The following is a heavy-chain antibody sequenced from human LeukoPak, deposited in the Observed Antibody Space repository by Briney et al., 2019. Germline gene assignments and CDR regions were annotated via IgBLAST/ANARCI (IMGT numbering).Heavy chain of an antibody. V-gene: IGHV3-23*01. J-gene: IGHJ6*02. CDR2: ISGSGGST. CDR3: AKHQGGGRQARPARMDG. D-gene: IGHD3-16*01. CDR1: GFTFSSCA. Sequence: GGSLRLSCAASGFTFSSCAMSWVRQAPGKGLEWVSAISGSGGSTYYADSVKGRFTISRDNSKNTLYLQMNSLRAEDTAVYYCAKHQGGGRQARPARMDGWGQGTTVNGFS.